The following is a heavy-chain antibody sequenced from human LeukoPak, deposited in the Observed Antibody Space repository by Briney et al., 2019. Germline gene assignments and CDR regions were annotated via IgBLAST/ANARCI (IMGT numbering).Heavy chain of an antibody. Sequence: HPGGSLRLSCAASGFTFSSYWMSWVRQAPGKGLEWVANIKQEGSEKYYVDSVKGRFAISRDNAKNSQYLQMNSLRAEDTAVYYCARSGYDSSGYHDAFDIWGQGTMVTVSS. CDR2: IKQEGSEK. D-gene: IGHD3-22*01. J-gene: IGHJ3*02. V-gene: IGHV3-7*01. CDR1: GFTFSSYW. CDR3: ARSGYDSSGYHDAFDI.